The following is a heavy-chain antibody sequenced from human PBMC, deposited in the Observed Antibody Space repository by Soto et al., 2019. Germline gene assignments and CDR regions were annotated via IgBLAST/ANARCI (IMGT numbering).Heavy chain of an antibody. CDR1: GGSSSRSKW. V-gene: IGHV4-4*02. D-gene: IGHD3-10*01. CDR3: ARAYYYGSVSYNWFDP. CDR2: IYHSGST. Sequence: PSETLSLTCAVSGGSSSRSKWWSWVRQPPGKGLEWIGEIYHSGSTNYNPSLKSRVTIPVDKSKNQFSLKLSSVTAADTAVYYCARAYYYGSVSYNWFDPWGLG. J-gene: IGHJ5*02.